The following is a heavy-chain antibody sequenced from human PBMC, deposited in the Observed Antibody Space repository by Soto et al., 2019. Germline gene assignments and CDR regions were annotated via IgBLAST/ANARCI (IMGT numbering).Heavy chain of an antibody. Sequence: GGSLRLSCAASGFTFSSYSMNWVRQAPGKGLEWVSYISSSSSTIYYADSVKGRFTISRDNAKNSLYLQMNSLRDEDTAVYYCARSPPSTYYYGSGSYLGWGQGTLVTVSS. CDR1: GFTFSSYS. J-gene: IGHJ4*02. D-gene: IGHD3-10*01. CDR2: ISSSSSTI. V-gene: IGHV3-48*02. CDR3: ARSPPSTYYYGSGSYLG.